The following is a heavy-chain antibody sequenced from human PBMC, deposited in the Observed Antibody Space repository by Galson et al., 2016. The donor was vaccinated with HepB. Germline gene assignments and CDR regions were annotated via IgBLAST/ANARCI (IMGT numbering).Heavy chain of an antibody. CDR3: AKPRRYNHDALHI. D-gene: IGHD5-18*01. Sequence: SLRLSCAASGFPFTTSALNWVRQAPGKGLQWVSFISGSGTTTFYTDSVKGRFTISRDNSKNMLSLQMDSLRAEDTAVYSCAKPRRYNHDALHIWGQGTMVTVSS. CDR2: ISGSGTTT. J-gene: IGHJ3*02. V-gene: IGHV3-23*01. CDR1: GFPFTTSA.